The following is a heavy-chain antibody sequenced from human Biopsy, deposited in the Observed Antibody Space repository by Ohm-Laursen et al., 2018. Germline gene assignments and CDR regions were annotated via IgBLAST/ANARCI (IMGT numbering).Heavy chain of an antibody. CDR1: GYTFPSYG. CDR3: AREEDNSGYDYYGMDV. Sequence: ASVKVSCKASGYTFPSYGISWVRQAPGQGLEWMGWISAYSGSRNYAQKFQGRVTMTTDTSTSTAYMELRSLRSDDTAVYFCAREEDNSGYDYYGMDVWGQGTTVTVSS. J-gene: IGHJ6*02. V-gene: IGHV1-18*01. CDR2: ISAYSGSR. D-gene: IGHD3-22*01.